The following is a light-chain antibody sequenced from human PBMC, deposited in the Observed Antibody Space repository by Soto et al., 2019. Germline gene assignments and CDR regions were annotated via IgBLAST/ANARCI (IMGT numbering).Light chain of an antibody. CDR2: DVS. Sequence: QSALTQPASVSGSPGQSIPISCTGTSSDVGAYDYVSWYQQHPGKVPKLMIYDVSNRPSGVSNRFSGSKSDNTASLTISGLQAEDEADYYCSSYTTSINVIFGGGTKLTVL. V-gene: IGLV2-14*01. CDR3: SSYTTSINVI. J-gene: IGLJ2*01. CDR1: SSDVGAYDY.